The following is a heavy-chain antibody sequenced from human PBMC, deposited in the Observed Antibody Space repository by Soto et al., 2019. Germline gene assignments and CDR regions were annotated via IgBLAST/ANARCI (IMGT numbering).Heavy chain of an antibody. Sequence: SETLSLTCTFSGGSINSGGFYWSLIRQHPGKGLEWIGYIYYSGSTYYNPSLKSRVTISVDTSKNQFSLKLSSVTAAETAVYYCARWPQLEPRFDYWGQGTLVTVSS. J-gene: IGHJ4*02. V-gene: IGHV4-31*03. CDR2: IYYSGST. CDR1: GGSINSGGFY. CDR3: ARWPQLEPRFDY. D-gene: IGHD1-1*01.